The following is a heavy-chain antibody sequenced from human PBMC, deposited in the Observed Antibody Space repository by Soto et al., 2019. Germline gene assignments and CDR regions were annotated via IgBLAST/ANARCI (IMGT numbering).Heavy chain of an antibody. Sequence: SETLSLTCNMSGDSYSISTYSWSWIRQPPGKALQWIGFIYQSGVTSYNPSLASRVSISLDRSNNQCSLKLKSVTAADTAVYFCAGMPYTSGLRFDPWGPGALVTVSS. J-gene: IGHJ5*02. CDR1: GDSYSISTYS. CDR2: IYQSGVT. V-gene: IGHV4-30-2*01. D-gene: IGHD6-19*01. CDR3: AGMPYTSGLRFDP.